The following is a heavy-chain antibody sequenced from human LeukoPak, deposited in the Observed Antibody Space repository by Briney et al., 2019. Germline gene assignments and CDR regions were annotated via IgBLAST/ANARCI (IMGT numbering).Heavy chain of an antibody. CDR2: IYYSGST. D-gene: IGHD3-10*01. Sequence: SETLSLTCSVSGGSISGYYWSWIRQPAGKGLEWIGYIYYSGSTNYNPSLKSRVTISVDTSKNQFSLKLSSVTAADTAVYYCARVPGSPWVGFDYWGQGTLVTVSS. CDR3: ARVPGSPWVGFDY. CDR1: GGSISGYY. J-gene: IGHJ4*02. V-gene: IGHV4-59*01.